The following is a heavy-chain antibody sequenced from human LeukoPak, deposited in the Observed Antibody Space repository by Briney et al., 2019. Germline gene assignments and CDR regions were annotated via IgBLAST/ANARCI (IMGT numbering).Heavy chain of an antibody. D-gene: IGHD3-10*02. CDR3: ARHLVPALGWFDP. J-gene: IGHJ5*02. CDR1: GGSISSYY. CDR2: IYYSGST. Sequence: SETLSLTCTVSGGSISSYYWSWIRQPPGKGLEWIGYIYYSGSTNYNPSLKSRVTISVDTSKNQFSLKLSSVTAADTAVYYCARHLVPALGWFDPWGQGTLVTVSS. V-gene: IGHV4-59*08.